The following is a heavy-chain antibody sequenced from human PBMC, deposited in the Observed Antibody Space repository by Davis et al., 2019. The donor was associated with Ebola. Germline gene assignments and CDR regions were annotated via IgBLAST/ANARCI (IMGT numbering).Heavy chain of an antibody. V-gene: IGHV3-21*01. J-gene: IGHJ4*02. CDR1: GFIFSTYS. CDR3: GWDY. Sequence: GESLKISCAASGFIFSTYSMTWVRQAPGKGLEWVSSISTTSGYTYYADSVKGRFTISRDDAKNSLYLQMDSLRAEDTAVYYCGWDYWGQGTLVTVSS. CDR2: ISTTSGYT.